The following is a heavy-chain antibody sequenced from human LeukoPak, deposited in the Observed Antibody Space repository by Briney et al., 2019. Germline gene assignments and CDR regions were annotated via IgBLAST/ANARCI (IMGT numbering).Heavy chain of an antibody. CDR2: IYYGGRI. CDR3: ARSISGTRSKFDC. J-gene: IGHJ5*01. V-gene: IGHV4-59*08. CDR1: GGSISSYY. D-gene: IGHD1/OR15-1a*01. Sequence: PSETLSLTCTVSGGSISSYYWSWIRQPPGKGLEWIAYIYYGGRINYNPSLKSRATMLIDTAKNQFSVNLTSVTAADTAVYYCARSISGTRSKFDCWGQGTLVTVSS.